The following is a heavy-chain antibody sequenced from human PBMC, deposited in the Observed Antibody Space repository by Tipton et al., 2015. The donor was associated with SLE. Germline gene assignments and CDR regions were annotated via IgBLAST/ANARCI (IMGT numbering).Heavy chain of an antibody. D-gene: IGHD3-3*01. Sequence: TLSLTCAVYGGSFSGYYWSWIRQPPGKGLEWIGEINRSGSTNYNPSLKSRVTISVDTSKNQFSLKLRSVTAADTAVYYCARGWILRFLEERSDAFDIWGQGTMVTVSS. J-gene: IGHJ3*02. CDR1: GGSFSGYY. V-gene: IGHV4-34*01. CDR3: ARGWILRFLEERSDAFDI. CDR2: INRSGST.